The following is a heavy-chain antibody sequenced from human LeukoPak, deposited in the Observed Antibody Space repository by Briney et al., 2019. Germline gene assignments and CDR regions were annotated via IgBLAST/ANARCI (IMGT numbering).Heavy chain of an antibody. D-gene: IGHD5-18*01. CDR2: IYPGDSDT. CDR3: ARRGEAMDPFDY. Sequence: GGSLRISGKDSGYSFTSYWIGWGRQMPGKGLDWMGIIYPGDSDTRYSPSFQGQVTLSADKSIQTAYLQWRSLKASATAIYYCARRGEAMDPFDYWGQGTLVTVSS. V-gene: IGHV5-51*01. CDR1: GYSFTSYW. J-gene: IGHJ4*02.